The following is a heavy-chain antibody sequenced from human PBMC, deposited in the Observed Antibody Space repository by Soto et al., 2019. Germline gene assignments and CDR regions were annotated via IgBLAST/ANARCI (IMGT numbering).Heavy chain of an antibody. V-gene: IGHV3-33*01. CDR3: ARVFTMVRGVIIRDNYYYYGMDV. J-gene: IGHJ6*02. D-gene: IGHD3-10*01. CDR1: GFTFSSYG. CDR2: IWYDGSNK. Sequence: GGSLRLSCAASGFTFSSYGMHWVRQAPGKGLEWVAVIWYDGSNKYYADSVKGRFTISRDNSKNTLYLQMNSLRAEDTAVYYCARVFTMVRGVIIRDNYYYYGMDVWGQGTTVTVSS.